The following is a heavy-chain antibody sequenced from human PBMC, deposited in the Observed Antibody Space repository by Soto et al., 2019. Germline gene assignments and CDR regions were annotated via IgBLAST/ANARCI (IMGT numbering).Heavy chain of an antibody. CDR1: GFTFSSHW. J-gene: IGHJ5*02. V-gene: IGHV3-74*03. CDR2: ISGDGSST. CDR3: AREVMGAVGTIRWFVP. Sequence: EVQLVESGGGLVQPGGSLPLSCAACGFTFSSHWMHWVRQTPGKGPVLVSRISGDGSSTKYADSGKGRFTIARDNAKNTLFLEMRSLRAVDRAVYYCAREVMGAVGTIRWFVPWGQGTLVTVSS. D-gene: IGHD1-26*01.